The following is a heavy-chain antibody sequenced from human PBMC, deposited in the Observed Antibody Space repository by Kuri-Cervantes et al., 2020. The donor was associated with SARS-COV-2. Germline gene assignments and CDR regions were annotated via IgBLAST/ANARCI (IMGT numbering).Heavy chain of an antibody. V-gene: IGHV3-21*01. CDR3: ARDGWGSTSHNWFDP. D-gene: IGHD2-2*01. CDR2: ISSGSDYI. J-gene: IGHJ5*02. Sequence: GESLKISCVASGFTFRSYGVTWVRQAPGRGLEWVSSISSGSDYIYYADSVKGRFSVSRDNAENSLSLQMNSLTAGDTAVYYCARDGWGSTSHNWFDPWGQGTLVTVSS. CDR1: GFTFRSYG.